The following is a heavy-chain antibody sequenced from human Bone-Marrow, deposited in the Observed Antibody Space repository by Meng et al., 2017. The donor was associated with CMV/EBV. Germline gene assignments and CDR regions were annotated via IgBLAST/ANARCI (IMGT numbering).Heavy chain of an antibody. D-gene: IGHD3-3*01. CDR1: GYTFTDYY. J-gene: IGHJ4*02. CDR3: ARATSTIFGVILYRHFDY. CDR2: INPSGDNT. Sequence: ASVKVSCKASGYTFTDYYMHWVRQAPGQGLEWMGIINPSGDNTNYAQNYQGRVTITRDTSTSTVYMELSSLRSEDTAVYYCARATSTIFGVILYRHFDYWGQGTHVTVSS. V-gene: IGHV1-46*01.